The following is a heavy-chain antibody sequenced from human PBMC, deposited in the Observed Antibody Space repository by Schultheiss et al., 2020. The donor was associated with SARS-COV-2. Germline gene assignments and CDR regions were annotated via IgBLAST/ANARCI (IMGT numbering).Heavy chain of an antibody. V-gene: IGHV1-8*02. J-gene: IGHJ4*02. CDR2: INPNSGNT. D-gene: IGHD4-17*01. CDR3: ARDGDDYGDYGADY. CDR1: GYTFTGYY. Sequence: ASVKVSCKASGYTFTGYYMHWVRQAPGQGLEWMGWINPNSGNTGYAQKFQGRVTMTRNTSISTAYMELSSLRSEDTAVYYCARDGDDYGDYGADYWGQGTLVTVSS.